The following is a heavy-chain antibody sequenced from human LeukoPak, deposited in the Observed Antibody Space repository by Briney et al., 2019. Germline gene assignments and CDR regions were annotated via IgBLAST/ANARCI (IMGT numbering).Heavy chain of an antibody. D-gene: IGHD6-19*01. CDR3: AGDSSGWYEFDY. V-gene: IGHV3-30*04. CDR2: ISYDGSNK. CDR1: GFTFSSYA. J-gene: IGHJ4*02. Sequence: QPGGSLRLSCAASGFTFSSYAMHWVRQAPGKGLEWVAVISYDGSNKYYADSVKGRFTISRDNSKNTLYLQMNSLRAEDTAVYYCAGDSSGWYEFDYWGQGTLVTVSS.